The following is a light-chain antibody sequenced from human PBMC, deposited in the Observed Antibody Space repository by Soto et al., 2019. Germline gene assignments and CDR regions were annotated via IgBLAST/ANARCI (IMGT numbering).Light chain of an antibody. CDR3: MQGTYWPRT. CDR1: QSLVDSDGNTY. CDR2: KVS. J-gene: IGKJ1*01. Sequence: DVVMTQSPLSLPVTLGQPASISCKSSQSLVDSDGNTYLNWFQQRPGQSPRRLIYKVSNRDSGVPDRFSGSGSGTDFTLKISRVEAEDVGVYYCMQGTYWPRTFGQGTKVEIK. V-gene: IGKV2-30*01.